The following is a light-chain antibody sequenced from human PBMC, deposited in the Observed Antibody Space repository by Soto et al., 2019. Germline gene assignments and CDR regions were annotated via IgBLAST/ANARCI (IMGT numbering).Light chain of an antibody. CDR3: QQRNVWPPIT. V-gene: IGKV3-11*01. Sequence: GLTQSPATLSLSPGERATLSCRASQSIHTSLAWYQQKSGKPPRLVIYDSTLRANGVPDRFGGSRSGTEFTLTINSLEPEDFAVYYCQQRNVWPPITFGQGTRLE. J-gene: IGKJ5*01. CDR2: DST. CDR1: QSIHTS.